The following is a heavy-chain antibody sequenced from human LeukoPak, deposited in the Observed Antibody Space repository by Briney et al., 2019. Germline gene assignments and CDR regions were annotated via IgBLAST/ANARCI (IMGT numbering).Heavy chain of an antibody. CDR2: IIPILGIA. D-gene: IGHD6-19*01. Sequence: SVKVSCKASGGTFSSYAISWVRQAPGQGLEWMGRIIPILGIANYAQKFQGRVTITADKSSSTAYMELSSLRTEDTAVYYCASVLSGIAVAGSFDPWGQGTLVTVSS. CDR1: GGTFSSYA. J-gene: IGHJ5*02. V-gene: IGHV1-69*04. CDR3: ASVLSGIAVAGSFDP.